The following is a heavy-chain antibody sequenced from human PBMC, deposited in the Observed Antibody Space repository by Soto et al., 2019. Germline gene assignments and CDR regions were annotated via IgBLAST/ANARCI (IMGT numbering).Heavy chain of an antibody. V-gene: IGHV4-59*01. CDR2: IYYSGST. CDR3: AALEYYDSSGYYPFDY. Sequence: PSETLSLTCTVSGGSISSYYWSWIRQPPGKGLEWIGYIYYSGSTNYNSSLKSRVTISVDTSKNQFSLKLSSVTAADTAVYYCAALEYYDSSGYYPFDYWGQGTLVTVSS. D-gene: IGHD3-22*01. J-gene: IGHJ4*02. CDR1: GGSISSYY.